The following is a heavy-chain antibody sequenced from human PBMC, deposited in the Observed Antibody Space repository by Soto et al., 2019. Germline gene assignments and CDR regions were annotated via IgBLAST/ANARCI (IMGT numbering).Heavy chain of an antibody. D-gene: IGHD5-18*01. CDR3: ARLPKYSYGYGNFDY. CDR2: IYYSGST. J-gene: IGHJ4*02. V-gene: IGHV4-30-4*01. Sequence: PSETLSLTCTVSGGSIISGDYYWSWIRQPPGKGLEWIGYIYYSGSTYYNPPLKSRVTISVDTSKNQFSLKLSSVTAADTAVYYCARLPKYSYGYGNFDYWGQGTLVTVSS. CDR1: GGSIISGDYY.